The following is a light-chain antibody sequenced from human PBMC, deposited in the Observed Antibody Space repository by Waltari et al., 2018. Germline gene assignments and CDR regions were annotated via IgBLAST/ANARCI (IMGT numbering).Light chain of an antibody. V-gene: IGLV1-40*01. Sequence: QSMLTQPPSVSGAPGQRVTISCTGSSSNIGAGHDVHWYQVFPGTGPKLLIYGNNNRPSGVPGRFSCSKSCTSAFLTIPGLQAEDEADYDCHSFDTSLSDGVVFGGGTKVTVL. CDR2: GNN. CDR3: HSFDTSLSDGVV. CDR1: SSNIGAGHD. J-gene: IGLJ3*02.